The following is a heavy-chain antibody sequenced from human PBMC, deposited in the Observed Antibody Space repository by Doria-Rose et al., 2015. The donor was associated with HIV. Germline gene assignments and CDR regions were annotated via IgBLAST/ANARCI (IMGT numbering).Heavy chain of an antibody. J-gene: IGHJ4*02. CDR2: IFYTGST. V-gene: IGHV4-59*01. CDR3: ARVLSGTYDY. D-gene: IGHD1-26*01. Sequence: QVQLVESGPGLVKPSETLSLTCSVSGGSISHYYWGWIRQPPGKGLEYIGDIFYTGSTNYSSSLKSRVSISIDTSKNKFSLRLSSVTAADTAVYYCARVLSGTYDYWGQGTLVTVSS. CDR1: GGSISHYY.